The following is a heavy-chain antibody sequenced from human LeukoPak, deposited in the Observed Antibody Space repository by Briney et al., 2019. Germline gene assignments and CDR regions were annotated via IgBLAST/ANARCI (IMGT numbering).Heavy chain of an antibody. CDR1: GFTFDDYA. D-gene: IGHD3-22*01. V-gene: IGHV3-9*01. J-gene: IGHJ4*02. Sequence: GRSLRLSCAASGFTFDDYAMHWVRQAPGKGLEWVSGIRWNSGSIGYADSVKGRFTISRDNAKKSLYLQMNSLRVEDTALYYCAKGIVVVISSPFDYWGQGTLVTVSS. CDR3: AKGIVVVISSPFDY. CDR2: IRWNSGSI.